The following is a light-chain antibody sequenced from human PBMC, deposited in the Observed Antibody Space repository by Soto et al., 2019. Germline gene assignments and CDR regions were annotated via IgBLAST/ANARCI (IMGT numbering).Light chain of an antibody. J-gene: IGLJ2*01. V-gene: IGLV2-14*03. Sequence: QSALTQPASVSGSPGQSITISCSGTSSDVGGSDYVSWYQQHPGEAPKLMIYHVSYRPSGISNRFSGSKSGNTASLTISGLQAEDEADYFCSSYTSSAPGVLFGGGTKLTVL. CDR2: HVS. CDR1: SSDVGGSDY. CDR3: SSYTSSAPGVL.